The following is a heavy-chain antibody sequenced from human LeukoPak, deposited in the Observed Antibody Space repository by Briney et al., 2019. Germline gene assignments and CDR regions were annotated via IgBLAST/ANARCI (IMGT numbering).Heavy chain of an antibody. V-gene: IGHV4-59*01. CDR2: IYYSGST. D-gene: IGHD6-13*01. CDR1: GGSISSYY. Sequence: SESLSLTCTVSGGSISSYYWSWIRQPPGKGLEWIGYIYYSGSTNYNPSLKSRVTISVDTSKNQFSLKLSSVTAADTAVYYCARSGIAAAGWRNWFDPWGQGTLVTVSS. J-gene: IGHJ5*02. CDR3: ARSGIAAAGWRNWFDP.